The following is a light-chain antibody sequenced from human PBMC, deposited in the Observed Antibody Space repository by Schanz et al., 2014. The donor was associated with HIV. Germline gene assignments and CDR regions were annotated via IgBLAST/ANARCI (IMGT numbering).Light chain of an antibody. CDR1: QSVSTN. Sequence: EIVMTQSPATLSVSPGERATLSCRASQSVSTNLAWYQQKPGQTPRLLIYGPSTRATGVPARFSGSGSGTDFTLTISSLQSEDFATYYCQQLNSYPLTFGGGTKVEIK. J-gene: IGKJ4*01. V-gene: IGKV3-15*01. CDR2: GPS. CDR3: QQLNSYPLT.